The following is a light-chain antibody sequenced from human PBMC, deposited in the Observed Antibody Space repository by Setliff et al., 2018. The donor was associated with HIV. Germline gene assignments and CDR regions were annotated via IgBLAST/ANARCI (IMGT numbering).Light chain of an antibody. Sequence: QSVLTQPRSVSGSPGQSVTISCTGTSGDVGGYNYVSWYQQHPGKAPKLMIYDVSKRPSGVPDRFSGSKSGNTASLTISGLQAEDETDYYCCSYAGSSNWVFGGGTK. CDR1: SGDVGGYNY. CDR2: DVS. V-gene: IGLV2-11*01. CDR3: CSYAGSSNWV. J-gene: IGLJ3*02.